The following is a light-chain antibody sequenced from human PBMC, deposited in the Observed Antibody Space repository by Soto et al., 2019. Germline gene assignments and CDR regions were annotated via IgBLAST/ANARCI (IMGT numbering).Light chain of an antibody. V-gene: IGLV1-44*01. CDR1: SSNIGINT. CDR2: VNS. Sequence: QSVLTQPPSASGTPGQRVTISCSGSSSNIGINTVNWYQQLPGTAPKLLIYVNSQRPSGVPDRFSGSKSGTSASLAISGLQSGDEAEYYCAAWDDSLNGYVFGTGTKLT. CDR3: AAWDDSLNGYV. J-gene: IGLJ1*01.